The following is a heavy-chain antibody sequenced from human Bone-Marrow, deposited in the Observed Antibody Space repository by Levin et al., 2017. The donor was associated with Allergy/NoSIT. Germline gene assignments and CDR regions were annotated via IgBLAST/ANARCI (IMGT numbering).Heavy chain of an antibody. CDR1: GFNFDNYV. J-gene: IGHJ4*02. CDR2: ISDDGSNE. V-gene: IGHV3-30*03. D-gene: IGHD3-22*01. CDR3: ARGNYYDSSGFLLYFDS. Sequence: PPGGSLRLSCAVSGFNFDNYVMNWVRQAPGKGLEWVALISDDGSNEYYADSVKGRFTVSRDNSKNTQFLQMNSLRPEDTAVYYCARGNYYDSSGFLLYFDSWGQGTLVTVSS.